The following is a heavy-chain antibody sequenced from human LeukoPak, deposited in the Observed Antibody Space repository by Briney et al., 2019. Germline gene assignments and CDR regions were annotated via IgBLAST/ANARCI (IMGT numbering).Heavy chain of an antibody. CDR2: VYYSGGT. CDR1: GGSISSRGYY. V-gene: IGHV4-39*07. J-gene: IGHJ4*02. CDR3: ARVGRRWLQLRCYFDY. Sequence: SETLSLTCTVSGGSISSRGYYWGWVRQPPGKGLEWIGSVYYSGGTYSNPSLKSRVTISVDTSKNQFSLKLSSVTAADTAVYYCARVGRRWLQLRCYFDYWGQGTLVTVSS. D-gene: IGHD5-24*01.